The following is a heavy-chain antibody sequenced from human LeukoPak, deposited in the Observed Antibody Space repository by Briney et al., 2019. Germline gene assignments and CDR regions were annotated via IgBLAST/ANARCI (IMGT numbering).Heavy chain of an antibody. J-gene: IGHJ2*01. V-gene: IGHV4-39*07. Sequence: SETLSLTCTVSGGSISSSSYYWSWIRQPPGKGLEWIGSIYYSGSTYYNPSLKSRVTISVDTSKNQFSLKLSSVTAADTAVYYCARVAKVVTTTVYWYFDLWGRGTLITVSS. CDR3: ARVAKVVTTTVYWYFDL. CDR1: GGSISSSSYY. CDR2: IYYSGST. D-gene: IGHD2-21*02.